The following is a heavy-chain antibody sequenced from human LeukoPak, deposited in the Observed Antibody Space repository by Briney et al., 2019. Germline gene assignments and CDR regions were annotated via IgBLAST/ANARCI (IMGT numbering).Heavy chain of an antibody. CDR1: GYAFTSYD. CDR3: ARGGPVAATHKYFQY. J-gene: IGHJ1*01. D-gene: IGHD6-19*01. V-gene: IGHV1-18*01. CDR2: ISAYNGNT. Sequence: GASVKVSCKASGYAFTSYDINWVRQATGQGLEWMGWISAYNGNTNYAQKLQGRVTMTTDTSTSTAYMELRSLRSEDTAIYYCARGGPVAATHKYFQYWGQGTMVTVSS.